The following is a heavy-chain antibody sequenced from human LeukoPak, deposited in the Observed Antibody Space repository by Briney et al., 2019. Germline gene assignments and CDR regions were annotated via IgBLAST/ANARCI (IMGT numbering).Heavy chain of an antibody. Sequence: GGSLRLSCAASGFTFSSYWMSWVRQAPGKGLEWVANIKQDGSEKHYVDSVKGRFTISRDNAKNSLYLQMNSLRAEDTAVYYCARDSPYYYDSSGYYYDYFDYWGQGTLVTVSS. CDR1: GFTFSSYW. CDR2: IKQDGSEK. V-gene: IGHV3-7*03. CDR3: ARDSPYYYDSSGYYYDYFDY. D-gene: IGHD3-22*01. J-gene: IGHJ4*02.